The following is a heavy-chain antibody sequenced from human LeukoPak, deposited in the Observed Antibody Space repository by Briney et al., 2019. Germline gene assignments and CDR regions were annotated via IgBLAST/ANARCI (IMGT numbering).Heavy chain of an antibody. CDR3: ARDYSPRWYFDY. J-gene: IGHJ4*02. CDR1: GYSLSIGYY. D-gene: IGHD4-11*01. V-gene: IGHV4-38-2*02. Sequence: PGTLSLTCAVSGYSLSIGYYWGWIRQPPGKGLEWIGSSYHSGSTYYNPSLKSRVTISVDTSKNQFSLKLSSVTAADTAVYYCARDYSPRWYFDYWGQGALVTVSS. CDR2: SYHSGST.